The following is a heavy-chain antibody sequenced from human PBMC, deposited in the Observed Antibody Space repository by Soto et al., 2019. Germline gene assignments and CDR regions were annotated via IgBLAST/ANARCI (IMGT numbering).Heavy chain of an antibody. V-gene: IGHV3-30*18. CDR1: AFTFSDYG. D-gene: IGHD5-12*01. Sequence: LRLSCAASAFTFSDYGMHWVRQAPGKGLEWVAVIAYDGSNKYYADSVKGRFTISRDNSKNTLYLQMDSLRAEDTAVYYCAKNHQRAPSRDGYNLIDYWGQGTLVTVSS. CDR3: AKNHQRAPSRDGYNLIDY. CDR2: IAYDGSNK. J-gene: IGHJ4*02.